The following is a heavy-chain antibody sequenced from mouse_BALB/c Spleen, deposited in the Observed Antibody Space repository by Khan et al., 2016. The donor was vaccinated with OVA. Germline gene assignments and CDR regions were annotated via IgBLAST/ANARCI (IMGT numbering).Heavy chain of an antibody. D-gene: IGHD4-1*01. J-gene: IGHJ3*01. CDR1: GFTFSPYS. Sequence: EVQGVESGGDLVKSGGSLKLSCAASGFTFSPYSMSWVRQTPDKRLEWVATISRDGDYTYYPDSVKGRFNISRDNAKNTLYLQMRSLKSEDTAIYYCETHVTGAVAYWGQGTLVTVAA. CDR2: ISRDGDYT. CDR3: ETHVTGAVAY. V-gene: IGHV5-6*01.